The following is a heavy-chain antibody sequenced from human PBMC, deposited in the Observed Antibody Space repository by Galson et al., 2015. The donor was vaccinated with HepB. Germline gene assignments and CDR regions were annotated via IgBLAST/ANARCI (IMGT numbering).Heavy chain of an antibody. J-gene: IGHJ2*01. CDR3: ARDRRRPSGYDPSAFDL. Sequence: SVKVSCKASGGTFSSYTISWVRQAPGQGLEWMGRIIPILGIAIYAQKFQGRVTITADKSTSTAYMELSSLRSEDTAVYYCARDRRRPSGYDPSAFDLWGRGTLVTVSS. CDR1: GGTFSSYT. CDR2: IIPILGIA. V-gene: IGHV1-69*04. D-gene: IGHD5-12*01.